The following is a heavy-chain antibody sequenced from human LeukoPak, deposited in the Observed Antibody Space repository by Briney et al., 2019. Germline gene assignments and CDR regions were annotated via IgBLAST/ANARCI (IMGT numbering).Heavy chain of an antibody. CDR2: ISSSSSYI. CDR1: GFTFSSYS. J-gene: IGHJ4*02. V-gene: IGHV3-21*01. D-gene: IGHD2-21*02. Sequence: GGSLRLSCAASGFTFSSYSMNWVRQAPGKGLEWVSSISSSSSYIYYADSVKGRFTVSRDNAKNSLYLQMNSLRAEDTAVYYCARTAYCGGDCYWDYWGQGTLVTASS. CDR3: ARTAYCGGDCYWDY.